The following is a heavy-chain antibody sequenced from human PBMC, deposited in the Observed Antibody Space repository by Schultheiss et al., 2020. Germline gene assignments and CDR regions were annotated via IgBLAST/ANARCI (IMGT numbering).Heavy chain of an antibody. V-gene: IGHV4-61*05. CDR3: ARILRYFDWLRSYYMDV. D-gene: IGHD3-9*01. CDR2: IYYSGST. CDR1: GGSISSSSYY. J-gene: IGHJ6*03. Sequence: SETLSLTCTVSGGSISSSSYYWGWIRQPPGKGLEWIGYIYYSGSTNYNPSLKSRVTISVDTSKNQFSLKLSSVTAADTAVYYCARILRYFDWLRSYYMDVWGKGTTVTVSS.